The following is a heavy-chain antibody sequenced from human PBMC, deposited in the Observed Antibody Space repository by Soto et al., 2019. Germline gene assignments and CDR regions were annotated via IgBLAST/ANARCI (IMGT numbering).Heavy chain of an antibody. D-gene: IGHD1-26*01. CDR2: ISGSGGST. J-gene: IGHJ4*02. Sequence: GGSLRLSCAASGFTFSSYAMSWVRQAPGKGLEWVSGISGSGGSTYYADSVKGRFTISRDDSKNTLYLQMNSLRAEDTAIFYCARDPFGYYVNYFDNWGQGTLVTVPQ. V-gene: IGHV3-23*01. CDR1: GFTFSSYA. CDR3: ARDPFGYYVNYFDN.